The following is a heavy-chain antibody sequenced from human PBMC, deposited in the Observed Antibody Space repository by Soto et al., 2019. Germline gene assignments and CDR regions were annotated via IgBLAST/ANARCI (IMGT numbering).Heavy chain of an antibody. Sequence: GGSLRLSCAASGFTFSSYAMSWVRQAPGNGLEWVSAISGSGGSTYYADSVKGRFTISRDNSKNTLYLQMNSLRAEDTAVYYCAKVTLSYDYYDSSGHDGVDVWGQGTTVTVSS. D-gene: IGHD3-22*01. V-gene: IGHV3-23*01. J-gene: IGHJ6*02. CDR3: AKVTLSYDYYDSSGHDGVDV. CDR2: ISGSGGST. CDR1: GFTFSSYA.